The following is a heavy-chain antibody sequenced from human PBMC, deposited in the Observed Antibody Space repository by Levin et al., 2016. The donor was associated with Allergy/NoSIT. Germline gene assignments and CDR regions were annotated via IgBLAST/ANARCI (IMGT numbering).Heavy chain of an antibody. V-gene: IGHV3-74*01. CDR1: GFTFSSYW. CDR3: AKGTTQYNWFDP. D-gene: IGHD1-1*01. J-gene: IGHJ5*02. CDR2: INSDGSST. Sequence: GESLKISCAASGFTFSSYWMHWVRQAPGKGLVWVSRINSDGSSTSYADSVKGRFTISRDNAKNTLYLQMNSLRAEDTAVYYCAKGTTQYNWFDPWGQGTLVTVSS.